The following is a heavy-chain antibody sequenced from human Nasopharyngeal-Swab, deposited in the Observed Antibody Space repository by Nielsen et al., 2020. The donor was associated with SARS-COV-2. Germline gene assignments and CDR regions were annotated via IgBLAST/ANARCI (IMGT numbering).Heavy chain of an antibody. D-gene: IGHD6-19*01. Sequence: GESLKISCKGSGDSFTSYWIDWLRQMPGKGLDWMGIIYPGDSDTRYRPSFQGQVTISADKSISTAYLQWSSLKASDTAMYYCARHVGSGWYGVDYWGQGTLVTVSS. V-gene: IGHV5-51*01. J-gene: IGHJ4*02. CDR1: GDSFTSYW. CDR3: ARHVGSGWYGVDY. CDR2: IYPGDSDT.